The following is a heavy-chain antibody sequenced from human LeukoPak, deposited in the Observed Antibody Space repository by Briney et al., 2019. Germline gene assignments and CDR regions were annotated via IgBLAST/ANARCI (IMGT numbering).Heavy chain of an antibody. J-gene: IGHJ4*02. CDR2: IGAAGSTI. Sequence: PGGSLRLSCAASGFTFSSCSMNWVRQAPGKGLEWVSYIGAAGSTIYYADSVKGRFTISRDNAKNSLFLQMNSLRAEDTAVYYCARDSSTYAGPPDYWGQGTLVTVSS. CDR1: GFTFSSCS. CDR3: ARDSSTYAGPPDY. V-gene: IGHV3-48*01. D-gene: IGHD2-2*01.